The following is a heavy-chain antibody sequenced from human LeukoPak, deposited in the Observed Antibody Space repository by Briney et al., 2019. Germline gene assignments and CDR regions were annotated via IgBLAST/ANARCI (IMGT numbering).Heavy chain of an antibody. D-gene: IGHD3-3*01. CDR3: ARGMDLTMFWSGYWFDP. CDR1: GGSISSSSYY. V-gene: IGHV4-39*07. Sequence: SETLSLTCTVSGGSISSSSYYWGWIRQPPGKGLEWIGSIYYSGSTYYNPSLKSRVTISVDTSKNQFSLNLSSVTTADTAVYYCARGMDLTMFWSGYWFDPWGQGTLVTVSS. J-gene: IGHJ5*02. CDR2: IYYSGST.